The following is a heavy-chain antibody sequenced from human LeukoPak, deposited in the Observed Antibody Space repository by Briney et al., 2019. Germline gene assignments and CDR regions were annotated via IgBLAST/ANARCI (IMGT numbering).Heavy chain of an antibody. J-gene: IGHJ4*02. V-gene: IGHV3-7*03. CDR2: IKQDGSEK. CDR3: ARSHHRTYYDYVWGSKKNPGWMDY. D-gene: IGHD3-16*01. CDR1: GFTFSSYW. Sequence: PGGSLRLSCAASGFTFSSYWMSWVRQAPGKGLEWVANIKQDGSEKYYVDSAKGRFTISRDNAKNSLYLQMNSLRAEDTALYYCARSHHRTYYDYVWGSKKNPGWMDYWGQGTLVTVSS.